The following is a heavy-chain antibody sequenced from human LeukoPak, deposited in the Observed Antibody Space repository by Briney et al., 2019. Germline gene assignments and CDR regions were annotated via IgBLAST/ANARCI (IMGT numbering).Heavy chain of an antibody. J-gene: IGHJ5*02. Sequence: PSETPSLTCTVSGGSISSYYWSWIRQPPGKGLEWIGYIYYSGSTNCNPSLKSRVTISVDTSKNQFSLKLSSVTAADTAVYYCARRKRSGIAVAGKGDWFDPWGQGTLVTVSS. D-gene: IGHD6-19*01. CDR2: IYYSGST. CDR1: GGSISSYY. V-gene: IGHV4-59*08. CDR3: ARRKRSGIAVAGKGDWFDP.